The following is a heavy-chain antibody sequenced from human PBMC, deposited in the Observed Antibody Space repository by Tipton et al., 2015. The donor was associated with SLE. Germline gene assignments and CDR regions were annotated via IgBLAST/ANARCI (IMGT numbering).Heavy chain of an antibody. V-gene: IGHV4-39*07. J-gene: IGHJ4*02. CDR1: GASIRNKY. D-gene: IGHD3-3*01. CDR2: IYYMGTT. CDR3: ARLDTIFGVLN. Sequence: TLSLTCTVSGASIRNKYWTWIRQPPGKGLEYIGSIYYMGTTYYNPSPKSRITISADTSKNQFSLKLTSVTAADTAVYYCARLDTIFGVLNWGQGTLVTVSS.